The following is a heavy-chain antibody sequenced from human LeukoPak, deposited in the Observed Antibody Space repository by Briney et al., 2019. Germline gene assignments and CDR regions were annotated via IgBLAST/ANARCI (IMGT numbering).Heavy chain of an antibody. J-gene: IGHJ3*02. CDR2: ISSSSSYI. CDR3: ARGPPYCGGDCYVFDI. Sequence: GGSLRLSCAASGFTFSSYSMNWVRQAPGKGLEWVSSISSSSSYIYYADSVKGRFTISRDNAKNSLYLQMNSLRAEDTAVYYCARGPPYCGGDCYVFDIWGQGTMVTVSS. D-gene: IGHD2-21*02. CDR1: GFTFSSYS. V-gene: IGHV3-21*04.